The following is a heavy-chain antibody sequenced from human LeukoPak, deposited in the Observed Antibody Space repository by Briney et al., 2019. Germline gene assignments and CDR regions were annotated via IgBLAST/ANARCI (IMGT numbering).Heavy chain of an antibody. J-gene: IGHJ6*03. CDR1: GGSISSSSYY. V-gene: IGHV4-39*01. CDR2: IYYSGST. CDR3: ASSLGFLDWPSTRYYYYYMDV. Sequence: PSETLSLTCTVSGGSISSSSYYWGWIRQPPGKGLEWIGSIYYSGSTYYNPSLKSRVTISVDTSKNQFSLKLSSVTAADTAVYYCASSLGFLDWPSTRYYYYYMDVWGKGTTVTVSS. D-gene: IGHD3/OR15-3a*01.